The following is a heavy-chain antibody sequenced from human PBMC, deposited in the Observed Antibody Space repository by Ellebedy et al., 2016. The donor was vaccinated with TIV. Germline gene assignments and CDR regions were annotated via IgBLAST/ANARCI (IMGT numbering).Heavy chain of an antibody. J-gene: IGHJ4*02. D-gene: IGHD1-7*01. Sequence: GGSLRLXXKGSGYSFTSYWIGWVRQMPGKGLEWMGIIYPGDSDTRYSPSFQGQVTISADKSISTAYLQWSSLKASDTAMYYCARGYNWNYPFDYWGQGTLVTVSS. CDR2: IYPGDSDT. CDR3: ARGYNWNYPFDY. V-gene: IGHV5-51*01. CDR1: GYSFTSYW.